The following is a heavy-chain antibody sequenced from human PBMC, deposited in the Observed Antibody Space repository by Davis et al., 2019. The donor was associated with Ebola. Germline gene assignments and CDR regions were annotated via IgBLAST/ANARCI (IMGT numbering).Heavy chain of an antibody. Sequence: SETLSLTCSVSGGSINSGTYYWGWVRQPPGRGLEWIGYLSYNGDTNYNPSLKSRVTISVDTSKNQFSLKLTSVTAADTAVYFCARLSGLFSSSSGALYFDLWGRGTLVSVSS. CDR2: LSYNGDT. D-gene: IGHD6-6*01. V-gene: IGHV4-61*05. CDR3: ARLSGLFSSSSGALYFDL. CDR1: GGSINSGTYY. J-gene: IGHJ2*01.